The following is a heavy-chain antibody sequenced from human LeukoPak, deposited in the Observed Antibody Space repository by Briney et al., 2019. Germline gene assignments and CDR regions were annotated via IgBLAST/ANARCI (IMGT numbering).Heavy chain of an antibody. CDR3: ARIGYDYGDYGDY. J-gene: IGHJ4*02. CDR1: GGSISRYY. D-gene: IGHD4-17*01. Sequence: SETLSLTCTVSGGSISRYYWSWIRQPPGKGLEWIGFIYYSGRTNYNPSLKSRVTISVDTSKNQFSLKLSSVTAADTAVYYCARIGYDYGDYGDYWGQGTLVTVSS. CDR2: IYYSGRT. V-gene: IGHV4-59*01.